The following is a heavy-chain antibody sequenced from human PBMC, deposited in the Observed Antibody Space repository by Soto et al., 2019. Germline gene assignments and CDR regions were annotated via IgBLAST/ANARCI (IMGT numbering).Heavy chain of an antibody. J-gene: IGHJ4*02. D-gene: IGHD4-17*01. CDR2: IYYSGST. CDR3: ARGIRDYGDSFIDY. CDR1: GGSISSYY. V-gene: IGHV4-59*01. Sequence: SETLSLTCTVSGGSISSYYWSWIRQPPGKGLEWIGYIYYSGSTNYNPSLKSRVTISVDTSKNQFSLKLSSVTAADTAVYYCARGIRDYGDSFIDYWGQGTLVTVSS.